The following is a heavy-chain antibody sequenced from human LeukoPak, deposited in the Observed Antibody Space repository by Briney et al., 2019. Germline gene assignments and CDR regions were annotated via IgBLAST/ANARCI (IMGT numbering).Heavy chain of an antibody. Sequence: GASLRLSCAASGFTFSSYSMNWVRQAPGKGLEWISYISSSSGTMLYSDSVKGRFTISRDNARNSLFLPMSSLRAEDTAVYFCARGGNYYNEAFDIWGRGTMVTVSS. J-gene: IGHJ3*02. CDR1: GFTFSSYS. V-gene: IGHV3-48*01. CDR3: ARGGNYYNEAFDI. CDR2: ISSSSGTM. D-gene: IGHD1-26*01.